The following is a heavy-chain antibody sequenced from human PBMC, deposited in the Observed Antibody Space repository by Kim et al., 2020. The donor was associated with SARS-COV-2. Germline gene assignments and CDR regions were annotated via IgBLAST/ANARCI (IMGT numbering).Heavy chain of an antibody. CDR2: NP. J-gene: IGHJ4*02. V-gene: IGHV7-4-1*02. Sequence: NPTYAQGFTGRFVFALDTSVSTAYLQISSLKAEDTAVYYCARDRGRYFDYWGQGTLVTVSS. D-gene: IGHD3-10*01. CDR3: ARDRGRYFDY.